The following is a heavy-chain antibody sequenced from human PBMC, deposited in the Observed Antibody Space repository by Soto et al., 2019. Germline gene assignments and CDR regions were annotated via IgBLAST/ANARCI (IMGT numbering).Heavy chain of an antibody. CDR3: ASSGGDIVLVPAAQPLDY. CDR1: GGTFSSYA. CDR2: INAGNGNT. J-gene: IGHJ4*02. D-gene: IGHD2-2*01. Sequence: ASVKVSCKASGGTFSSYAIHWVRQAPGQRLEWMGWINAGNGNTKYSQKLQDRVTITRDTSAGTAYMELSSLRSEDTAVYYCASSGGDIVLVPAAQPLDYWGQGTLVTVSS. V-gene: IGHV1-3*01.